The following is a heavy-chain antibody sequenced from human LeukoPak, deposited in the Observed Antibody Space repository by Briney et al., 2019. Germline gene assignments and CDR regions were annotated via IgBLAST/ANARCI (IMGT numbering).Heavy chain of an antibody. V-gene: IGHV5-51*01. CDR2: IYPGDTDT. D-gene: IGHD4-17*01. J-gene: IGHJ4*02. CDR3: ARFLRGYGDYDYFDY. CDR1: GYSFTSYW. Sequence: GESLKISCKGSGYSFTSYWIGWVRQMPGKGLEWMGIIYPGDTDTRYSPSFQGQATISADKSISTAYLQWSSLKASDTAMYYCARFLRGYGDYDYFDYWGQGTLVTVSS.